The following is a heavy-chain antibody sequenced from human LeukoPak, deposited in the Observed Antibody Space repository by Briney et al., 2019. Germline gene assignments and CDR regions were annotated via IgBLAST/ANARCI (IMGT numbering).Heavy chain of an antibody. CDR1: GYTFTNYG. Sequence: ASVKVSCKASGYTFTNYGISWVRQAPGQGLEWMGWSSAYNGNTKYAQNLQGRVTMTTDTSTSTAYMELRSLRSDDTAVYYCARDSEGDYYDSSGYYAPQSYWGQGTLVTVSS. J-gene: IGHJ4*02. CDR2: SSAYNGNT. CDR3: ARDSEGDYYDSSGYYAPQSY. V-gene: IGHV1-18*01. D-gene: IGHD3-22*01.